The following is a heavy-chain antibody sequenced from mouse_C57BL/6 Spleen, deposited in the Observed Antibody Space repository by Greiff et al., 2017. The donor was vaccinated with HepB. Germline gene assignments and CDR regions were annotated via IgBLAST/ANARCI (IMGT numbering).Heavy chain of an antibody. CDR1: GYTFTSYW. V-gene: IGHV1-64*01. J-gene: IGHJ4*01. Sequence: VQLQQSGAELVKPGASVKLSCKASGYTFTSYWMHWVKQRPGQGLEWIGMIHPNSGSTNYNEKFKSKATLTVDKSSSTAYMQLSSLTSEDSAVYYCARGNYYGSSRAMDYWGQGTSVTVSS. CDR2: IHPNSGST. D-gene: IGHD1-1*01. CDR3: ARGNYYGSSRAMDY.